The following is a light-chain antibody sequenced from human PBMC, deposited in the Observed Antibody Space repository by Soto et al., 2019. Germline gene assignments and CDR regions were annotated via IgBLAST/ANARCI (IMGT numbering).Light chain of an antibody. V-gene: IGKV3-20*01. CDR1: QSVRNSK. CDR2: AAS. Sequence: EIVLTQSPGTLSLSPGERATLSCRASQSVRNSKLAWYQQKPGQALRLLIYAASSRATGIPDRFSGSGSGTDFTLTISRLEPEDFAVYHCQKYDNLPGTFGQGTKVEIK. CDR3: QKYDNLPGT. J-gene: IGKJ1*01.